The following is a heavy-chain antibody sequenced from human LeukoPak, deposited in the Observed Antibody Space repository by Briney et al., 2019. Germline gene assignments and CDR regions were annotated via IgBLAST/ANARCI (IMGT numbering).Heavy chain of an antibody. V-gene: IGHV3-30-3*01. Sequence: GGPLRLSCAASGFTFSTFAMHWVRQAPGKGLEWVAVISYDGSNEYYADSVKGRFTISRDNSENTLHLQMNSLRTEDTAMYYCARPSGCSSISCPGQFDPWGQGALVTVSS. CDR2: ISYDGSNE. CDR1: GFTFSTFA. J-gene: IGHJ5*02. D-gene: IGHD2-2*01. CDR3: ARPSGCSSISCPGQFDP.